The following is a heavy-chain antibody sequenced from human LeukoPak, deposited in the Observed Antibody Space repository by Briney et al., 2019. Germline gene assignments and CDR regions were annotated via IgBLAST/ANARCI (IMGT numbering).Heavy chain of an antibody. J-gene: IGHJ6*03. Sequence: GGSLRLSCAASGFTFSSYWMSWVRQAPGKGLEWVANIKQDGSEKYYVDSVKGRFTISRDNAKNSLYLQMNSLRAEDTAVYYCARGQRGSWYSNSLNYYYYYYMDVWGKGTTVTVSS. D-gene: IGHD6-13*01. CDR2: IKQDGSEK. V-gene: IGHV3-7*01. CDR1: GFTFSSYW. CDR3: ARGQRGSWYSNSLNYYYYYYMDV.